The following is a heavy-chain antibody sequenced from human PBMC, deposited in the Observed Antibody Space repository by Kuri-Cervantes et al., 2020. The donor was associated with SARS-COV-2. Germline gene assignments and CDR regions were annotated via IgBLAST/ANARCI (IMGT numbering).Heavy chain of an antibody. J-gene: IGHJ4*02. D-gene: IGHD6-13*01. V-gene: IGHV5-51*01. CDR1: GYSFTSYW. CDR2: IYPGDSGT. Sequence: GGSLRLSCKGSGYSFTSYWIGWVRQMPGKGLEWMGIIYPGDSGTRYSPSFQGQVTISADKSISTAYLQWSSLKASDTAMYYCARLNSSWYPHYFDYWGQGTLVTVSS. CDR3: ARLNSSWYPHYFDY.